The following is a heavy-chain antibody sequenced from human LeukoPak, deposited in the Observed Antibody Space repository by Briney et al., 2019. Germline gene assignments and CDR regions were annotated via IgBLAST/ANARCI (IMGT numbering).Heavy chain of an antibody. CDR3: ARGHTILDP. CDR1: GLTLSSHW. Sequence: PGGSLRLSCAASGLTLSSHWMSWVRQAPGKGPEGVANIKGDGSEKYYVDSMKGRFTISRDNAKNILYLQMNSLRVEDTAVYYCARGHTILDPRGQGTLVTVSS. J-gene: IGHJ5*02. CDR2: IKGDGSEK. V-gene: IGHV3-7*02.